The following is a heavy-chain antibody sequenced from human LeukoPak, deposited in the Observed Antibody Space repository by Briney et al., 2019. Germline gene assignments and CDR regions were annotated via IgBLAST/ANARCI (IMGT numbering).Heavy chain of an antibody. D-gene: IGHD1-1*01. Sequence: GASVRVSYKSSVYTFIIYGISWVRQAPGQGLEWMGWISAYNGNTNYAQKLQGRVTMTTDTSTSTAYMELRSLRSEDTAVYYCARGYHYAYFDYWGQGTLVTVSS. CDR1: VYTFIIYG. V-gene: IGHV1-18*01. CDR2: ISAYNGNT. J-gene: IGHJ4*02. CDR3: ARGYHYAYFDY.